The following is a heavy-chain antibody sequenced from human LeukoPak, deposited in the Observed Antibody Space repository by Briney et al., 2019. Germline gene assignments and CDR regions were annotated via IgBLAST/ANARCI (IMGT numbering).Heavy chain of an antibody. V-gene: IGHV1-18*01. CDR2: ISAYNGNT. Sequence: PSASVKVSCKASGYTFTSYGISWVRQAPGQGLEWMGWISAYNGNTNYAQKLQGRVTMTTDTSTSTAYMELSSLRSEDTAVYYCTTVLGGYKTDAFDIWGKGTTVSVSS. J-gene: IGHJ3*02. D-gene: IGHD5-12*01. CDR1: GYTFTSYG. CDR3: TTVLGGYKTDAFDI.